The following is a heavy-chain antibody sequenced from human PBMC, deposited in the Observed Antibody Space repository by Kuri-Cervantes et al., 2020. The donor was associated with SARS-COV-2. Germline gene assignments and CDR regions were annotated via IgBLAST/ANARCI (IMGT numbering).Heavy chain of an antibody. CDR2: IYYSGST. D-gene: IGHD3-22*01. V-gene: IGHV4-39*01. CDR1: GGSISSSSYY. Sequence: ESLKISCTVSGGSISSSSYYWGWIRQPPGKGLEWIGSIYYSGSTYYNPSLKSRVTISVDTSKNQFSLKLSSVTAADTAVYYCARLGEYYDSSGYLFDYWGQGTLVTVSS. J-gene: IGHJ4*02. CDR3: ARLGEYYDSSGYLFDY.